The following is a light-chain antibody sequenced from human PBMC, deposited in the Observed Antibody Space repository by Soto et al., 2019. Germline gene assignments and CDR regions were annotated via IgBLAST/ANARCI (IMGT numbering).Light chain of an antibody. CDR1: QSINSF. J-gene: IGKJ1*01. CDR2: GAS. V-gene: IGKV3-20*01. CDR3: QQYGGSPRT. Sequence: EIVLTQSPGTLSLSPGEGATLSCRASQSINSFLAWYQQRRGQAPRLLIHGASNRSTGIPDMFSGSGSGTDFTLPISRLEPEDFAVYYCQQYGGSPRTLGQGTKVEV.